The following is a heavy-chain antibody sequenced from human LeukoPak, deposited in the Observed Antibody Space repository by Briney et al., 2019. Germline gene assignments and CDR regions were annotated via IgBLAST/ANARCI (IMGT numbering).Heavy chain of an antibody. V-gene: IGHV1-69*05. Sequence: SVKVSCKASGGTFSSYAISWVRQASGQGLEWMGGIIPIFGTANYARKFQGRVTITTDESTSTAYVELSSLRSEDTAVYYCKLYCSSTSCQDGYWGQGTLVTVSS. CDR1: GGTFSSYA. D-gene: IGHD2-2*01. CDR2: IIPIFGTA. J-gene: IGHJ4*02. CDR3: KLYCSSTSCQDGY.